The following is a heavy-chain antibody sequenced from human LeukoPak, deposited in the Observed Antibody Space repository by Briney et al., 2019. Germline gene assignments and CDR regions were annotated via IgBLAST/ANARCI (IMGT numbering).Heavy chain of an antibody. V-gene: IGHV4-59*01. Sequence: SETLSLTCTVSGGSISSYYWSWIRQPPGKGLEWIGYTYYSGSTNYNPSLKSRVTISVDTSKNQFSLKLSSVTAADTAVYYCAKLAAGTSWRYFDYWGQGTLVTVSS. CDR1: GGSISSYY. CDR2: TYYSGST. CDR3: AKLAAGTSWRYFDY. J-gene: IGHJ4*02. D-gene: IGHD6-13*01.